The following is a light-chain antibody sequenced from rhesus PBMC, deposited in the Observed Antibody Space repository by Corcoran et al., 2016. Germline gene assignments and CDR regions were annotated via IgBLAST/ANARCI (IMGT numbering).Light chain of an antibody. CDR3: QQYSSSPPWT. J-gene: IGKJ1*01. Sequence: DIQMTQSPSSLSASVGDTVTITCRASQSISSWLAWYQQKPGKAPKLLIYKSSSLQSGVPSRFSGSGSWTDVTLTISSLQSEDFATYYCQQYSSSPPWTFGQGTKVEIK. CDR2: KSS. V-gene: IGKV1-22*01. CDR1: QSISSW.